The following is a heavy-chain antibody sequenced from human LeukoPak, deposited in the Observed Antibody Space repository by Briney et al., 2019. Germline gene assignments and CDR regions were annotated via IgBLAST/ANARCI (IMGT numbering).Heavy chain of an antibody. CDR3: ARPDTAPGGVWYYDY. J-gene: IGHJ4*02. CDR2: IKQDGSEK. CDR1: RFTFSSYW. V-gene: IGHV3-7*01. D-gene: IGHD3-16*01. Sequence: GGSLRLSCAASRFTFSSYWMHWVRQAPGKGLEWVANIKQDGSEKSYVDSVKGRFTISRDNAKNSLYLQIISLRAEDTAVYYCARPDTAPGGVWYYDYWGQGTLVTVSS.